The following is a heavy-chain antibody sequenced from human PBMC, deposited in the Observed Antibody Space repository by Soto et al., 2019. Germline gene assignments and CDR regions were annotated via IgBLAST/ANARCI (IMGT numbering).Heavy chain of an antibody. CDR3: ARALFYSDSDGYYFEFDY. Sequence: CGPTLANPTEPLTLPCSVSGFSLTHSTMGGTWIRQAPGKALAWLAHIISNDDTSYSTPLKSRVTISKDTSKSQVVLRMTNMDPVDTGRYYCARALFYSDSDGYYFEFDYWGPGTLVTVSS. D-gene: IGHD3-22*01. J-gene: IGHJ4*02. CDR2: IISNDDT. V-gene: IGHV2-26*01. CDR1: GFSLTHSTMG.